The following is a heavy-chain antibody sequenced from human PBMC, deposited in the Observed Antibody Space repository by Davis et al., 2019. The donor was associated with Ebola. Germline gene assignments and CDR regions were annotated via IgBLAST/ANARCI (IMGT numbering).Heavy chain of an antibody. Sequence: MPSETLSLTCTVSGGSISSGGYYWSWIRQHPGKGLEWIGYIYYSGSTYYNPSLKSRVTISVDTSKNQFSLKLSSVTAADTAVYYCARGGYSYGFDYWDQGTLVTVSS. V-gene: IGHV4-31*03. CDR1: GGSISSGGYY. D-gene: IGHD5-18*01. CDR2: IYYSGST. J-gene: IGHJ4*02. CDR3: ARGGYSYGFDY.